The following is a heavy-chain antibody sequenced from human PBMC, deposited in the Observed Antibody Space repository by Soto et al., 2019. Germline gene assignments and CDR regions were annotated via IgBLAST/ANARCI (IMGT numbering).Heavy chain of an antibody. CDR3: VRDLTDGYVDFDS. CDR1: GFDISDKS. J-gene: IGHJ4*02. D-gene: IGHD5-12*01. CDR2: IYTGGYT. V-gene: IGHV3-66*01. Sequence: PGGSLRLSCAASGFDISDKSMSWVRRAPGKGLEWVSIIYTGGYTNYADSVKGRFTISRDISKNTLYLQMNSLRAEDTAVYYCVRDLTDGYVDFDSWGQGTPVTVSS.